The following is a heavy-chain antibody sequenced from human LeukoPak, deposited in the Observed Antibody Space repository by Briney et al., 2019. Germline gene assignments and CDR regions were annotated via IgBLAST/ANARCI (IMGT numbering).Heavy chain of an antibody. CDR3: ARDATYYYGSGPSWFDP. CDR1: GGSISGYY. D-gene: IGHD3-10*01. Sequence: SETLSLTCTVSGGSISGYYWSWIRQPPGKGLEWIGYIYYSGSTNYNPSLKSRVTISVDTSKNQFSLKLSSVTAADTAVYYCARDATYYYGSGPSWFDPWGQGTLVTVSS. J-gene: IGHJ5*02. V-gene: IGHV4-59*01. CDR2: IYYSGST.